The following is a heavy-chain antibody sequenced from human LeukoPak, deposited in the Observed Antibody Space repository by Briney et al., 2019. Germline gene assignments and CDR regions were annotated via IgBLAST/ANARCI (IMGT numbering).Heavy chain of an antibody. CDR1: GGTFSSYA. Sequence: GASVKVSCKASGGTFSSYAISWVRQAPGQGLEWMGGITPIFGTANYARKFQGRVTITADKSTSTAYMELSSLRSEDTAVYYCAREMYYDILTGYYSVSGRAFDIWGQGTMVTVSS. CDR3: AREMYYDILTGYYSVSGRAFDI. D-gene: IGHD3-9*01. J-gene: IGHJ3*02. V-gene: IGHV1-69*06. CDR2: ITPIFGTA.